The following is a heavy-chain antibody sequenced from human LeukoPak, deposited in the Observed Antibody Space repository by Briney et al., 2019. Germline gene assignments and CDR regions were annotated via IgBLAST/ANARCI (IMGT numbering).Heavy chain of an antibody. CDR3: ARDQATWEPTSQEY. CDR1: GGSISSGSYY. CDR2: IYTSGST. J-gene: IGHJ4*02. V-gene: IGHV4-61*02. D-gene: IGHD1-26*01. Sequence: SETLSLTCTVSGGSISSGSYYWSWIRQPAGKGLEWIGRIYTSGSTNYNPSLRSRVTISVDTSKNQFSLKLSSVTAADTAVYYCARDQATWEPTSQEYRGQGTLVTVSS.